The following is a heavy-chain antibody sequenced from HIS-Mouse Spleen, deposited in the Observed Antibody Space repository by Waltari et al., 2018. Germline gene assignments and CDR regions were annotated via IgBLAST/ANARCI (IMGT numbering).Heavy chain of an antibody. CDR2: CSGSAVNT. Sequence: EVQLLESGGGLVQHGGYLRFSCAASGFPFSSYALSWVRQAPGKGLGWGTACSGSAVNTSYADAVKDLFTISRNNSKNTLYLQMNSLRAEDTAVYYCAKDRQWLVRIYFDYWGQGTLVTVSS. V-gene: IGHV3-23*01. CDR1: GFPFSSYA. D-gene: IGHD6-19*01. J-gene: IGHJ4*02. CDR3: AKDRQWLVRIYFDY.